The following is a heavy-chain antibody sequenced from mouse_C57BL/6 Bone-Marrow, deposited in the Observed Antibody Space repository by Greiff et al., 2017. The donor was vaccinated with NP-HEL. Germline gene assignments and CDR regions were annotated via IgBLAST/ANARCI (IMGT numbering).Heavy chain of an antibody. CDR1: GYTFTSYW. V-gene: IGHV1-69*01. CDR2: IDPSDSYT. D-gene: IGHD2-4*01. CDR3: ARYDYDGRGFAY. Sequence: QVQLQQPGAELVMPGASVKLSCKASGYTFTSYWMHWVKQRPGQGLEWIGEIDPSDSYTNYNQKFKGKSTLTVDKSSSTAYMQLSSLTSEDSAVYYCARYDYDGRGFAYWGQGTLVTVSA. J-gene: IGHJ3*01.